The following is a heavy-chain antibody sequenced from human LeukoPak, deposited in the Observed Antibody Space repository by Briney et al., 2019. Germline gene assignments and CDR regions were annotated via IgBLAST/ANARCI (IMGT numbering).Heavy chain of an antibody. CDR3: ARASGPTNPCTDY. J-gene: IGHJ4*02. CDR2: ISSSSSYT. Sequence: PGGSLRLSCAASGFTFSDYYMSWIRQAPGKGLEWVSYISSSSSYTNYADSVKGRFTISRDNAKNSLYLQMNSLRAEDTAVYYCARASGPTNPCTDYWGQGTLVTVSS. CDR1: GFTFSDYY. V-gene: IGHV3-11*06.